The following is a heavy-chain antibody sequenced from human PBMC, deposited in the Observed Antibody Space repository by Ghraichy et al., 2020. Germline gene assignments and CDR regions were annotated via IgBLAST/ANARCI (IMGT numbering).Heavy chain of an antibody. CDR3: TTDYAFVLDYGMDV. CDR2: IKSKTDGGTT. Sequence: GGSLRLSCAASGFTFSNAWMNWVRQAPGKGLEWVGRIKSKTDGGTTDYAAPVKGRFTISRDDSKNTLYLQMNSLKTEDTAVYYCTTDYAFVLDYGMDVWGQGTTVTVSS. J-gene: IGHJ6*02. CDR1: GFTFSNAW. D-gene: IGHD2-8*01. V-gene: IGHV3-15*07.